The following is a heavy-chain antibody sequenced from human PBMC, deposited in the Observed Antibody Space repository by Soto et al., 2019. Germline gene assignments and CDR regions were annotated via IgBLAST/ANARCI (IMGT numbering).Heavy chain of an antibody. V-gene: IGHV2-5*02. CDR2: IFWDDDK. Sequence: QITLKESGPTLVKPTQTLTLTCTFSGFSLSTRGVAVVWIRQPPGKALEWLALIFWDDDKRYSPSLKSRLTTTKDTYKNQVVLTVANMDPVDTATYYCAHRPTGYYGLDVWGQGTTVTVSS. CDR3: AHRPTGYYGLDV. J-gene: IGHJ6*02. CDR1: GFSLSTRGVA.